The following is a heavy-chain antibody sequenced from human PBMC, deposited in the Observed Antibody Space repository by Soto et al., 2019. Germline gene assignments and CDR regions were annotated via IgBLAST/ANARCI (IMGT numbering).Heavy chain of an antibody. CDR3: ARDSYRPKGFDY. D-gene: IGHD1-26*01. J-gene: IGHJ4*02. Sequence: QVQLVQSGAEVKKPGASVKVSCKASGYTFTSYAMHWVRQAPGQRLEWMGWINAGNGNTKYSRKFQGRVTITRDTSASTAYMELSSLRSEDTAVYYCARDSYRPKGFDYWGQGTLVTVSS. CDR1: GYTFTSYA. V-gene: IGHV1-3*01. CDR2: INAGNGNT.